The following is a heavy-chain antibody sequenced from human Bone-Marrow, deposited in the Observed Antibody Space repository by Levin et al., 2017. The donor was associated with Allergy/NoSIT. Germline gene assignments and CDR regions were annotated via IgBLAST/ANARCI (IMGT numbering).Heavy chain of an antibody. CDR2: LIPIFHTP. D-gene: IGHD4-17*01. Sequence: SVKVSCKASGVTFTSSAINWVRQAPGQGLEWMGWLIPIFHTPNYAQKFRDRVTITADEATSTAYMELSSLRSDDTAVYYCAGGSGRTVGDYEELDYWGQGTLVTVSS. J-gene: IGHJ4*02. CDR3: AGGSGRTVGDYEELDY. V-gene: IGHV1-69*13. CDR1: GVTFTSSA.